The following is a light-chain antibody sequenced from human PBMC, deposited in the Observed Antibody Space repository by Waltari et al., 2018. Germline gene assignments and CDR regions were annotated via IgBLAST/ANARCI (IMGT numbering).Light chain of an antibody. V-gene: IGKV1-9*01. Sequence: DIQLTKSPSFLSASVGDRVTITCRASQGISSYLAWYQQKSGKAPKVLIYAASTLQSGVPSMFGGSGSGTEFTLTISSLQPEDFATYYCQQLNSYPFTFGPGTKVDIK. CDR3: QQLNSYPFT. J-gene: IGKJ3*01. CDR2: AAS. CDR1: QGISSY.